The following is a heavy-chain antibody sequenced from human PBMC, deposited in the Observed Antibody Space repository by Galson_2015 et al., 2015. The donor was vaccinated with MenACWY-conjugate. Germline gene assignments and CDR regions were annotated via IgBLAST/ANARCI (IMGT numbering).Heavy chain of an antibody. CDR1: GSAFSNYA. CDR2: TKVAGGTP. CDR3: ARAHLGYGYDYFDP. Sequence: SVKVSCKASGSAFSNYAMHWLRQAPGQRLEYMGWTKVAGGTPRGSQKFKARSTIFRTTSGKTAYMELSSLRSEDTAVYFCARAHLGYGYDYFDPWGQGTLVTVSS. J-gene: IGHJ5*02. D-gene: IGHD5-12*01. V-gene: IGHV1-3*01.